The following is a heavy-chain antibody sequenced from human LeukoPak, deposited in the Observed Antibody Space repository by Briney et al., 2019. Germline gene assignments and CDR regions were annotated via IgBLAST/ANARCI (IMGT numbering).Heavy chain of an antibody. Sequence: GSLRLSCAASGFTFSSYSFNWLRQAPGKGLEWDSIISCGGATQYYADGVKGRFTISRDTSNTLFLQMNSLRGEDTAVYYCAKGGNNWSHFGYWGQGTLVTVSS. J-gene: IGHJ4*02. CDR3: AKGGNNWSHFGY. CDR2: ISCGGATQ. CDR1: GFTFSSYS. V-gene: IGHV3-23*01. D-gene: IGHD1-1*01.